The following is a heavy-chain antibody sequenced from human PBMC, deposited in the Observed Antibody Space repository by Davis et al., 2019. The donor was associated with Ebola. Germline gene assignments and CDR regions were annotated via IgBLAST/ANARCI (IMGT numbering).Heavy chain of an antibody. Sequence: MPSETLSLTCTVSGGSIISSSSYWGWIRQPPRKGLEWIGSIYYSGITYYNPSLKSRVTISVDTSKNQFSLKLRSVTAADTAVYYCAALRSPWLAYYYYGMDVWGQGTTVTVSS. CDR3: AALRSPWLAYYYYGMDV. CDR2: IYYSGIT. J-gene: IGHJ6*02. V-gene: IGHV4-39*01. CDR1: GGSIISSSSY. D-gene: IGHD6-19*01.